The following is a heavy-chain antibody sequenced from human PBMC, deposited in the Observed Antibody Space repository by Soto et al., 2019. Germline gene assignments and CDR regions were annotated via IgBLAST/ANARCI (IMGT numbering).Heavy chain of an antibody. CDR1: GGAFSTYA. D-gene: IGHD3-10*01. CDR3: ARELNAGGHVGMDV. V-gene: IGHV1-69*06. CDR2: VIPLFGTS. Sequence: QVQLVQSGAEVKEPGSSVKVACQASGGAFSTYAISWVRQAPGQGLEWMGGVIPLFGTSNYLPKFQGRVSIAADRSTETVYMELSRLRVDDTAVYVCARELNAGGHVGMDVWGQGTTVTVSS. J-gene: IGHJ6*02.